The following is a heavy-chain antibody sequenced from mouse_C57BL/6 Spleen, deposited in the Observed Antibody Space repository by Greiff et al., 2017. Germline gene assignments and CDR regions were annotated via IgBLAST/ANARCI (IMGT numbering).Heavy chain of an antibody. J-gene: IGHJ4*01. CDR3: ARTPNWDYAMDY. Sequence: QVQLQQSGPGLVQPSQSLSITCTVSGFSLTSYGVHWVRQSPGKGLEWLGVIWSGGSTDYNAAFISRLSISKDNSTSQVFFKMNSLQADDTAIYYCARTPNWDYAMDYWGQGTSVTVSS. V-gene: IGHV2-2*01. D-gene: IGHD4-1*01. CDR1: GFSLTSYG. CDR2: IWSGGST.